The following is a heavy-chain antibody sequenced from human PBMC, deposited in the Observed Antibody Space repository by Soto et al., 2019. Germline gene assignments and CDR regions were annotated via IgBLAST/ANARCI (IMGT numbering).Heavy chain of an antibody. CDR1: GYTFNSYY. CDR3: AVADILVDHCAMDV. V-gene: IGHV1-46*02. D-gene: IGHD3-9*01. CDR2: DNPSGGLV. J-gene: IGHJ6*02. Sequence: ASVKVSCKTSGYTFNSYYMHWVRQAPGQGLEWMGIDNPSGGLVTHAPKFQDRVTMTRDTSTGTSYMELSSLRSDDTAVYYCAVADILVDHCAMDVWGQGTTVTVSS.